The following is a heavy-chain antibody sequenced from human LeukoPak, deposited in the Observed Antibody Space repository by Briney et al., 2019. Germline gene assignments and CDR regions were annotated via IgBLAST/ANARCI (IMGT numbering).Heavy chain of an antibody. CDR2: ISYDGSNK. CDR3: AKDFAFTAGYSSSCPDY. CDR1: GFTFSSCG. J-gene: IGHJ4*02. D-gene: IGHD6-13*01. V-gene: IGHV3-30*18. Sequence: PGGSLRLSCAASGFTFSSCGMHWVRQAPGKGLEWVAVISYDGSNKYYADCVKGRFTISRDNSKNTLYLQMNSLRAEDTAVYYCAKDFAFTAGYSSSCPDYWGQGTLVTVSS.